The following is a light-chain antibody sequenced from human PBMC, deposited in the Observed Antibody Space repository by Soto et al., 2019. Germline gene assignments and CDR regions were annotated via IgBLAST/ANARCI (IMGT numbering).Light chain of an antibody. CDR2: EVS. V-gene: IGLV2-8*01. Sequence: QYVLTQPPSASGSPGQSVTISCTGTRSDVGGYNYVSWYQQHPGKAPKLMIYEVSKRPSGVPDRFSGSKSGNTASLTVSGLQAEDEADYYCSSYAGSNSVVFGGGTQLTVL. J-gene: IGLJ2*01. CDR3: SSYAGSNSVV. CDR1: RSDVGGYNY.